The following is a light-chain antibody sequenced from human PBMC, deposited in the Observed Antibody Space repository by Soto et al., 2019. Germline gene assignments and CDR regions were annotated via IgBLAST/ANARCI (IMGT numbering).Light chain of an antibody. V-gene: IGLV2-14*01. CDR3: SSYTSDSSYV. Sequence: QSVLTQTASVSGSPGQSITISCTATSSDVGLYDYVSWYQQHPGKAPQLMIYAVSNRPSGVSNRFSASKSGNTASLFISGLQAEDEADYYCSSYTSDSSYVFGSGTKVTVL. J-gene: IGLJ1*01. CDR2: AVS. CDR1: SSDVGLYDY.